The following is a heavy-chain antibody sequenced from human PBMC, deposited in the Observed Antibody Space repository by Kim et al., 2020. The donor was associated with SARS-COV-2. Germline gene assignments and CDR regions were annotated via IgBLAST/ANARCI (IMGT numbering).Heavy chain of an antibody. J-gene: IGHJ4*02. Sequence: GGSLRLSCAASGFTFSSYGMHWVRQAPGKGLEWVAVIWYDGSNKYYADSVKGRFTISRDNSKNTLYLQMNSLRAEDTAVYYCARDDSAAAGTLGDYWGQGTLVTVSS. V-gene: IGHV3-33*01. CDR2: IWYDGSNK. D-gene: IGHD6-13*01. CDR3: ARDDSAAAGTLGDY. CDR1: GFTFSSYG.